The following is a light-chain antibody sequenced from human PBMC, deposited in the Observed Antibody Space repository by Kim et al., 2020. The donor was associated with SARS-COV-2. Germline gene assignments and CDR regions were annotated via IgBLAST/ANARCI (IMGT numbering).Light chain of an antibody. CDR3: QQYYSTPLT. CDR1: QSVLYSSNNKNY. Sequence: DIVMSQSPDSLAVSLGERATINCKSSQSVLYSSNNKNYLAWYQQKPGQPPKLLIYWASTQESGVPDRFSGSGSGTDFTLTISSLQAEDVAVYYCQQYYSTPLTFGGGTKVDIK. J-gene: IGKJ4*01. V-gene: IGKV4-1*01. CDR2: WAS.